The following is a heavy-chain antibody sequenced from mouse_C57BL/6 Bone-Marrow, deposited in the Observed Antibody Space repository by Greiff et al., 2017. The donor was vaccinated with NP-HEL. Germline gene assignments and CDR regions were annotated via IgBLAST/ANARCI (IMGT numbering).Heavy chain of an antibody. Sequence: VHVKQSGPELVKPGASVKMSCKASGYTFTDYNMHWVKQSHGKSLEWIGYINPNNGGTSYNQKFKGKATLTVNKSSSTAYMELRSLTSEDSAVYYCAKLGQRFAYWGQGTLVTVSA. CDR3: AKLGQRFAY. J-gene: IGHJ3*01. CDR1: GYTFTDYN. D-gene: IGHD4-1*01. V-gene: IGHV1-22*01. CDR2: INPNNGGT.